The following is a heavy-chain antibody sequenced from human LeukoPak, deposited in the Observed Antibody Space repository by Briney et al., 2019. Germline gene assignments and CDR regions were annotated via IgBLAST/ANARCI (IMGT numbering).Heavy chain of an antibody. D-gene: IGHD6-19*01. CDR1: GFTFSSYA. Sequence: GGSLRLSCAASGFTFSSYAMSWVRQAPGKGLEWVSAISGTGGRTYYADSMKGRFTISRDNSKNTLYLQMNSLRAEDTAVYYCAKEPASSGWFDPWGQGTLVAVSS. CDR2: ISGTGGRT. J-gene: IGHJ5*02. V-gene: IGHV3-23*01. CDR3: AKEPASSGWFDP.